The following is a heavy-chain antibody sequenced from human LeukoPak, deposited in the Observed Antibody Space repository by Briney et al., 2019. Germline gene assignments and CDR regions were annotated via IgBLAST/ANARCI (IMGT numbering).Heavy chain of an antibody. Sequence: SETLSLTCTVSGGSISSYYWSWIRQPPGKGLEWIGYIYYSGSTNYNPSLKSRVTISLDTSQNQFSLKLSSVTAADTAVYYCARRVWSGTLDYWGQGTLVTVSS. CDR1: GGSISSYY. D-gene: IGHD3-3*01. CDR2: IYYSGST. V-gene: IGHV4-59*08. J-gene: IGHJ4*02. CDR3: ARRVWSGTLDY.